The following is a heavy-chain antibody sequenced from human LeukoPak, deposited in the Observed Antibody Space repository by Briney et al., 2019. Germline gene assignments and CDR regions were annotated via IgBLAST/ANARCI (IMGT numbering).Heavy chain of an antibody. CDR2: IYYSGNT. V-gene: IGHV4-39*07. CDR3: ARLPPTGYFDY. CDR1: GDSITNKNYY. J-gene: IGHJ4*02. Sequence: SETLSLTCTVSGDSITNKNYYWAWIRQPPGKGLEWIGSIYYSGNTYYNPSLKSRVTISVDTSKNQFSLKLSSVTAADTAVYYCARLPPTGYFDYWGQGTLVTVSS. D-gene: IGHD1-14*01.